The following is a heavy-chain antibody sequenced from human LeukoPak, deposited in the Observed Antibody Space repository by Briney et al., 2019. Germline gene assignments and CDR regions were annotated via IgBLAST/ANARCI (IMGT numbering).Heavy chain of an antibody. CDR1: GFTFSNYW. D-gene: IGHD5-24*01. Sequence: GSLRLSCAASGFTFSNYWMIWGRPAPGEGLWWVGNIKQDGSEKRYADSVRGRFSSSRDNAQTSLYLQMTSLRAEDTAVYYCARASDPWLQLTWGQGTLVTVSS. V-gene: IGHV3-7*05. CDR2: IKQDGSEK. J-gene: IGHJ5*02. CDR3: ARASDPWLQLT.